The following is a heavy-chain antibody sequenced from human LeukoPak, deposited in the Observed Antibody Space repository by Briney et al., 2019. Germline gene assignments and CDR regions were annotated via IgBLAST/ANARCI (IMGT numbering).Heavy chain of an antibody. CDR2: ISAYNGNT. V-gene: IGHV1-18*01. CDR3: AREEAVAGTVDY. J-gene: IGHJ4*02. CDR1: GYTFTSYG. D-gene: IGHD6-19*01. Sequence: ASVKVSCKASGYTFTSYGISWVRQAPGQGLEWMGWISAYNGNTNYAQKLQGRVTMTTDTSTSTAYMELSSLRSEDTAVYYCAREEAVAGTVDYWGQGTLVTVSS.